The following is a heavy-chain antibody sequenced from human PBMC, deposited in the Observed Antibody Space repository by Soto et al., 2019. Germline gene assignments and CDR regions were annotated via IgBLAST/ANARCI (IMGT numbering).Heavy chain of an antibody. V-gene: IGHV4-31*03. CDR3: ASGPHRPAATSSPFDY. J-gene: IGHJ4*02. Sequence: QVQLQESGPGLLKPSQTLSLTCTFSGGSISSGGCYWSWIRQHPGKGLEWIGYIYYSGSTYYNPSLNSRVTIAVDTSNQQLSLKLRSVTAADTAVYYCASGPHRPAATSSPFDYWGPGTRVTVSS. CDR2: IYYSGST. D-gene: IGHD2-2*01. CDR1: GGSISSGGCY.